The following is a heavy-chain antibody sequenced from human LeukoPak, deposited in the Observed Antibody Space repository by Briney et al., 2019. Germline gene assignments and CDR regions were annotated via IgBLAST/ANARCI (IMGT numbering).Heavy chain of an antibody. Sequence: VQLVESGGGVVQPGRSLRLSCAASGFTFSSYGMHWVRQAPGKGLEWVSSMSSSSSYKYYADSVKGRFTVSRDNAKNSMFLQMNSLRADDTAVYFCATYPGLARMDVWGQGTTVTVSS. V-gene: IGHV3-21*01. CDR3: ATYPGLARMDV. CDR1: GFTFSSYG. J-gene: IGHJ6*02. D-gene: IGHD5-12*01. CDR2: MSSSSSYK.